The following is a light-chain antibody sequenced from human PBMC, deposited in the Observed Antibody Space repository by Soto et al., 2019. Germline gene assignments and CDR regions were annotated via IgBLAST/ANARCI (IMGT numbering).Light chain of an antibody. J-gene: IGKJ3*01. CDR1: QSLLHSNGYNY. Sequence: DIVMTQSPLSLPVTPGEPASISCRSSQSLLHSNGYNYLDWYLQKPGQSPQLLIYLGSNRASGVPDRFSCSGSGTYFTLKISRVEAEDVGVYYCMQALQTPLFTFGPGTKVDIK. CDR3: MQALQTPLFT. V-gene: IGKV2-28*01. CDR2: LGS.